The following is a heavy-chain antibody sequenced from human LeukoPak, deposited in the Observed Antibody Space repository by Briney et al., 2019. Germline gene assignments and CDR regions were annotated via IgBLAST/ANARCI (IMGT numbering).Heavy chain of an antibody. CDR3: ARDIVVVVAATRFDP. J-gene: IGHJ5*02. V-gene: IGHV4-34*01. Sequence: PSETLSLTCAVYGGSFSGYYWSWIRQPPGKGLEWIGEINHSGSTNYNPSLKSRVTISVDTSKNQFSLKLSSVTAADMAVYYCARDIVVVVAATRFDPWGQGTLVTVSS. CDR2: INHSGST. CDR1: GGSFSGYY. D-gene: IGHD2-15*01.